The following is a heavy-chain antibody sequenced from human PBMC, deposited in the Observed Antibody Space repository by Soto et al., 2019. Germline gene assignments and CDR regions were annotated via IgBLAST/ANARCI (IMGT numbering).Heavy chain of an antibody. CDR2: IYYSGST. CDR1: GGSISSGGYY. CDR3: ARSPRKPGGNSEDY. D-gene: IGHD4-4*01. Sequence: TLSLTCTASGGSISSGGYYWSWIRQHPGKGLEWIGYIYYSGSTYYNPSLKSRVTISVDTSKNQFSLKLSSVTAADTAVYYCARSPRKPGGNSEDYWGQGTLVTVSS. V-gene: IGHV4-31*03. J-gene: IGHJ4*02.